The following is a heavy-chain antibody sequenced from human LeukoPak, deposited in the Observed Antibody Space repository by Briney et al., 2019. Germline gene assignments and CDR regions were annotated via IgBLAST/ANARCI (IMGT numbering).Heavy chain of an antibody. D-gene: IGHD6-19*01. CDR2: IYYSGST. CDR3: ANRAVAGTPDY. V-gene: IGHV4-38-2*01. J-gene: IGHJ4*02. Sequence: GSLRLSCAASGFTFSRYSMNWVRQAPGKGLEWIGSIYYSGSTYYNPSLKSRVTISVDTSKNQFSLKLSSVTAADTAVYYCANRAVAGTPDYWGQGTLVTVSS. CDR1: GFTFSRYS.